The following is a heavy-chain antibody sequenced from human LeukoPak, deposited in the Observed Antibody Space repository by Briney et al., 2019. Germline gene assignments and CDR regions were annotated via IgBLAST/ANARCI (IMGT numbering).Heavy chain of an antibody. CDR2: INHSGST. J-gene: IGHJ4*02. CDR1: GGSFSGYY. CDR3: ARDFGGYYVRRRAYFDY. V-gene: IGHV4-34*01. Sequence: SETLSLTCAVYGGSFSGYYWSWIRQPPGKGLEWIGEINHSGSTNYNPSLKSRVTISVDTSKNQFSLKRSSVTAADTAVYYCARDFGGYYVRRRAYFDYWGQGTLVTVSS. D-gene: IGHD3-3*01.